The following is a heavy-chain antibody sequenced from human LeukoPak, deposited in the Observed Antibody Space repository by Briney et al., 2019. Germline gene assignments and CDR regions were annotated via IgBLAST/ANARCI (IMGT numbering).Heavy chain of an antibody. CDR1: GFTFSSYS. CDR2: ISSSSSYI. CDR3: ARDYYGSGSYSEYYYYGMDV. Sequence: TGGSLRLSCAASGFTFSSYSMNWVRQAPGKGLERVSSISSSSSYIYYADSVKGRFTISRDNAKNSLYLQMNSLRAEDTAVYYCARDYYGSGSYSEYYYYGMDVWGQGTTVTVSS. D-gene: IGHD3-10*01. J-gene: IGHJ6*02. V-gene: IGHV3-21*01.